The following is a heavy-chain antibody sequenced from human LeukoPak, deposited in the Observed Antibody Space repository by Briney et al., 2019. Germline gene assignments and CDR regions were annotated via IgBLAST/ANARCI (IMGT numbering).Heavy chain of an antibody. J-gene: IGHJ4*02. CDR2: IRYDGSNK. V-gene: IGHV3-30*02. CDR3: ASLPGYSSGWENTYFDY. D-gene: IGHD6-19*01. CDR1: GFTFSSYG. Sequence: PGGSLRLSCAASGFTFSSYGMHWVRQAPGKGLEWVSFIRYDGSNKYYADSVKGRFTISRDNSKNTLYLQMNSLRAEDTAVYYCASLPGYSSGWENTYFDYWGQGTLVTVSS.